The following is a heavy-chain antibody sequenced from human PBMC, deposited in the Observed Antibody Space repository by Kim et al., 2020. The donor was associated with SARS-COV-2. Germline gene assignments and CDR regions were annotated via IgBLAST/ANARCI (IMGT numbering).Heavy chain of an antibody. CDR2: INPSGSST. D-gene: IGHD3-9*01. V-gene: IGHV1-46*02. CDR1: GYTFNSYY. J-gene: IGHJ4*02. CDR3: ARGSPVYYDILTGYYRDY. Sequence: ASVKVSCKASGYTFNSYYMHWVRQAPGQGLEWMGIINPSGSSTSYAQKFQGRVTMTRDTSTSTVYMELSSLRSEDTAVYYCARGSPVYYDILTGYYRDYWGQGTLVTVSS.